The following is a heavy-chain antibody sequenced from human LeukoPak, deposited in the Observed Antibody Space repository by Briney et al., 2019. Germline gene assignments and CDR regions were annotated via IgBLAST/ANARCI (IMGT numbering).Heavy chain of an antibody. J-gene: IGHJ4*02. CDR3: ARVAAGTGCFDY. D-gene: IGHD6-13*01. V-gene: IGHV3-11*05. CDR1: GFTFSDYY. CDR2: ISSSSDYT. Sequence: GRSLRLSCAASGFTFSDYYMSWIRQAPGKGLEWISYISSSSDYTNYADSVKGRFTISRDSARNSLYLQMNSLRADDTAVYYCARVAAGTGCFDYRGQGTLVTVSS.